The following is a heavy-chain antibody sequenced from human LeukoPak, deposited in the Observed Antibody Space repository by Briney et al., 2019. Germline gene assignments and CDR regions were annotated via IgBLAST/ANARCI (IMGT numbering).Heavy chain of an antibody. CDR3: AKDGKYSDLWAGYYY. D-gene: IGHD3-3*01. CDR2: IIPIFGKA. J-gene: IGHJ4*02. V-gene: IGHV1-69*13. CDR1: GFTFSSYA. Sequence: SVKVSCKASGFTFSSYAISWVRQAPGQGLEWMGVIIPIFGKAYYAQKFQGRVTITADESKSTAYLELNSLRSEDTAVYYCAKDGKYSDLWAGYYYWGQGTLVTVSS.